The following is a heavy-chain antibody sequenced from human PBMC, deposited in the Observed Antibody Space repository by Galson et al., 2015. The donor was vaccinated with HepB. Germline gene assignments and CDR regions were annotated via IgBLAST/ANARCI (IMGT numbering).Heavy chain of an antibody. V-gene: IGHV3-30*02. D-gene: IGHD3-9*01. CDR1: GFTFSSYG. CDR2: IRYDGSNK. CDR3: AKSSIVLRYFDWLEFDY. Sequence: SLRLSCAASGFTFSSYGMHWVRQAPGKGLEWVAFIRYDGSNKYYADSVKGRFTISRDNSKNTLYLQMNSLRAEDTAVYYCAKSSIVLRYFDWLEFDYWGQGTLVTVSS. J-gene: IGHJ4*02.